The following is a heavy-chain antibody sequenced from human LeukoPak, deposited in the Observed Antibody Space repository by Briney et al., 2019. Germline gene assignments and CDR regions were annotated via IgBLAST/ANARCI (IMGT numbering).Heavy chain of an antibody. D-gene: IGHD3-22*01. CDR2: ISAYNGNT. V-gene: IGHV1-18*01. CDR3: ARDMYYYDSSGQSD. Sequence: GASVKVSCKASGYTFTSYGISWVRQAPGQGLKWMGWISAYNGNTNYAQKLQGRVTMTTDTSTSTAYMELRSLRSDDTAVYYCARDMYYYDSSGQSDWGQGTLVTVSS. J-gene: IGHJ4*02. CDR1: GYTFTSYG.